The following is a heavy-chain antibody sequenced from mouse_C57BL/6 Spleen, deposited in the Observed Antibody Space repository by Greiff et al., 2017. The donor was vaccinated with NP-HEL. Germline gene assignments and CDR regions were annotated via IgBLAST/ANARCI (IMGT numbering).Heavy chain of an antibody. V-gene: IGHV1-52*01. Sequence: QVQLQQPGAELVRPGSSVKLSCKASGYTFTSYWMHWVKQRPIQGLEWIGNIDPSDSETHYNQKFKDKATLTVDKSSSTAYMQLSSLTSEDSAVYYCARVYYGYDEDWYFEVWGTGTTVTVSS. CDR2: IDPSDSET. D-gene: IGHD2-2*01. CDR1: GYTFTSYW. CDR3: ARVYYGYDEDWYFEV. J-gene: IGHJ1*03.